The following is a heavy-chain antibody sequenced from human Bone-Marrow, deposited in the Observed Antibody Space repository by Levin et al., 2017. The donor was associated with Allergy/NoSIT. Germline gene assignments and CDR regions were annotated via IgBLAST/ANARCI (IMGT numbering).Heavy chain of an antibody. CDR2: INPDNGDT. Sequence: GESLKISCKTSGYSFAAFYVHWVRQAPGQGLEWMGWINPDNGDTKFAPSFQGRVTLTADTSISTAYMELGSLRSDDTALYFCHLGAGGFDYWGQGTLVTVSS. J-gene: IGHJ4*02. CDR1: GYSFAAFY. D-gene: IGHD2-15*01. V-gene: IGHV1-2*02. CDR3: HLGAGGFDY.